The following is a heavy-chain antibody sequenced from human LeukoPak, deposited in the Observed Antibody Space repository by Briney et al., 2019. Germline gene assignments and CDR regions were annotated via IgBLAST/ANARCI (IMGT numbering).Heavy chain of an antibody. Sequence: SETLSLTCTVSGGSISSYYWSWIRQPPGKGLEWIGYIYTSGSTYYNPSLKSRVTISVDTSRNQFSLKLSSVTAADTAVYYCVRLSYDFWSGSVSYAFDIWGQGTMVTVSS. CDR1: GGSISSYY. CDR3: VRLSYDFWSGSVSYAFDI. V-gene: IGHV4-4*09. J-gene: IGHJ3*02. D-gene: IGHD3-3*01. CDR2: IYTSGST.